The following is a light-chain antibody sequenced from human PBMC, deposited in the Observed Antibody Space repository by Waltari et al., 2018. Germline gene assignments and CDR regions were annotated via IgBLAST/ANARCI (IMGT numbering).Light chain of an antibody. Sequence: QSALTQPRSVSGSPGHSVPISCTGTSSDVGGYDYVPWYQQYPGKAPKLVIYDVSKRPSGVPDRFSGSKSGNTASLTISGLQAEDEADYNCCSYAGRATWAFGGGTKLTVL. CDR1: SSDVGGYDY. V-gene: IGLV2-11*01. J-gene: IGLJ3*02. CDR2: DVS. CDR3: CSYAGRATWA.